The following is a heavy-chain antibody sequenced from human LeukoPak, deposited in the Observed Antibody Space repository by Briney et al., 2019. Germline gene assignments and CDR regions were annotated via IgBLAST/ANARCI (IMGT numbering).Heavy chain of an antibody. J-gene: IGHJ2*01. CDR3: ARGRYCSSTSCYSNWYFGL. CDR2: IYYSGST. Sequence: PSETLSLTCTVSGGSISRYFWSWIRQPPGKGLEWIGYIYYSGSTNYNPSLESRVTISVDASKNQFSLKLSSVTAADTAVYYCARGRYCSSTSCYSNWYFGLWGRGTLVTVSS. D-gene: IGHD2-2*02. V-gene: IGHV4-59*01. CDR1: GGSISRYF.